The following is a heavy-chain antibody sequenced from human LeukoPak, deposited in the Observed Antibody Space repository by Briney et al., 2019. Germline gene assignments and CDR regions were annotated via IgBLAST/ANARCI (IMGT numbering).Heavy chain of an antibody. CDR1: GGSISSHY. CDR3: ARLYYDSSGPPKNWFDP. Sequence: SETLSLTCTVSGGSISSHYWSWIRQPPGKGLEWIGCIYYSGSTNYNPSLKSRVTISVDTSKNQFSLKLSSVTAADTAVYYCARLYYDSSGPPKNWFDPWGQGTLVTVSS. D-gene: IGHD3-22*01. J-gene: IGHJ5*02. V-gene: IGHV4-59*11. CDR2: IYYSGST.